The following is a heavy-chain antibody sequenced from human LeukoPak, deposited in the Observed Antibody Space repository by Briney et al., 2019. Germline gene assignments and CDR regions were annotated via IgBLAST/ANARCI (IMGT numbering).Heavy chain of an antibody. Sequence: GGSLRLSCAASGFTFSIYGMHGLRQAPGKGLEGVAFIRYDGSNKYYADSVKGRFTISRDNSKNTLYLQMNSLRAEDTAVYYCFPHCSSTSCYTDYWGQGTLVTVSS. V-gene: IGHV3-30*02. D-gene: IGHD2-2*01. J-gene: IGHJ4*02. CDR3: FPHCSSTSCYTDY. CDR2: IRYDGSNK. CDR1: GFTFSIYG.